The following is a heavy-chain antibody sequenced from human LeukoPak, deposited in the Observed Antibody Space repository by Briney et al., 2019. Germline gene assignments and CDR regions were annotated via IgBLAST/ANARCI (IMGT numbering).Heavy chain of an antibody. CDR1: GFTFSSCS. J-gene: IGHJ6*03. CDR3: ARIRDFGASYHYFYMDV. V-gene: IGHV3-21*01. D-gene: IGHD4-17*01. CDR2: ISSDSSYI. Sequence: GGSLRLSCAASGFTFSSCSMHWVRQAPGKGLEWVSAISSDSSYIYYADSVRGRFTISRDNAKNSLYLQMNSLRAEDTAVYYCARIRDFGASYHYFYMDVWGKGTTVTVSS.